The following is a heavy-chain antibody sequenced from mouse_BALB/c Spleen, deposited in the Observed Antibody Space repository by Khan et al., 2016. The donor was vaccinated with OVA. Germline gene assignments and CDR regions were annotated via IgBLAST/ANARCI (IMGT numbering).Heavy chain of an antibody. V-gene: IGHV1-20*02. CDR3: ARKNGIDFDY. CDR2: INPHIGET. CDR1: GYSFTGYF. Sequence: VQLKESGPELVKPGASVKISCKASGYSFTGYFMNWVMQSHGKSLEWIGRINPHIGETLYNQKFKGKATLTVDESSRTVHMELRSLASEDSAVYYCARKNGIDFDYWGQGTTLTVSS. J-gene: IGHJ2*01.